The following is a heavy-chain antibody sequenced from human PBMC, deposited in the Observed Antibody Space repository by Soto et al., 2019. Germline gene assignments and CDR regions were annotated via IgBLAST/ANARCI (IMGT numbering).Heavy chain of an antibody. CDR2: ISFDGSNE. J-gene: IGHJ6*02. CDR1: GFTFSSFA. CDR3: ARPAATVIFYSGMDV. D-gene: IGHD4-17*01. Sequence: GGSLRLSCAASGFTFSSFAIHWVRQAPGTGLEWVAVISFDGSNEHYADSVQGRFTISRDNSENTLYLQMNSLRADDTAVYYCARPAATVIFYSGMDVWGQGTTVTVSS. V-gene: IGHV3-30-3*01.